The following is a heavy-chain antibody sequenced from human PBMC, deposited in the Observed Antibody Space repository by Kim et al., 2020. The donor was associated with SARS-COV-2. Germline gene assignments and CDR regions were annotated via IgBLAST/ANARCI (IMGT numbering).Heavy chain of an antibody. CDR3: AQHNILTYYHPSIDY. CDR1: GFIFSNYA. J-gene: IGHJ4*02. D-gene: IGHD3-9*01. V-gene: IGHV3-23*01. CDR2: ISGNTDNT. Sequence: GGSLRLSCAASGFIFSNYAISWVRQAPGKGLEWVSSISGNTDNTHYADSVKGRFTISRDDTKNTLYLQMNSLRADDTALYYCAQHNILTYYHPSIDYWSQGTLVTVSS.